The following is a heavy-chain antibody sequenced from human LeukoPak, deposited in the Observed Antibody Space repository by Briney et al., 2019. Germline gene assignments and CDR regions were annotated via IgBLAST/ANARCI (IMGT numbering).Heavy chain of an antibody. D-gene: IGHD5-12*01. CDR1: GFIFSSYG. Sequence: GGSLRLSCAASGFIFSSYGMHWVRQAPGKGLEWVAFIRYDGSNKYYADSVKGRFTISRDNSKSTLNLQMNSLRAEDTAVYYCARSPDIVATIAQSVVIYYFDYWGQGTLVTVSS. CDR3: ARSPDIVATIAQSVVIYYFDY. J-gene: IGHJ4*02. CDR2: IRYDGSNK. V-gene: IGHV3-30*02.